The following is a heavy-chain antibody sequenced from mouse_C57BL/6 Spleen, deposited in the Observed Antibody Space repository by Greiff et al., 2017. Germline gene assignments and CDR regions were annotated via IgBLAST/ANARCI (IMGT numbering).Heavy chain of an antibody. V-gene: IGHV5-6*01. J-gene: IGHJ2*01. CDR1: GFTFISYG. CDR2: ISSGGSYT. CDR3: ARHLPLLDY. Sequence: EVHLVESGGDLVKPGGSLKLSCAASGFTFISYGMSWVRQTPDKRLEWVATISSGGSYTYYPDSVKGRFTISRDNAKNTLYLQMSSLKSEDTAMYYCARHLPLLDYWGQGTTLTVSS. D-gene: IGHD6-1*01.